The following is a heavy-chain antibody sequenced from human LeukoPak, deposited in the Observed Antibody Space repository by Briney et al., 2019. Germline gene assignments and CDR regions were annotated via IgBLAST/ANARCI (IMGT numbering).Heavy chain of an antibody. Sequence: GASVKVSCKASGYTFASHDIHRVRQATGQGLEWMGWMNIDSGNTGYAEKFQGRVTMTRNTSTTTANMELSSLTSEDTAVYYCVRGSGRGKDSWGQGTLVTVSS. V-gene: IGHV1-8*01. CDR1: GYTFASHD. D-gene: IGHD1-1*01. J-gene: IGHJ4*02. CDR3: VRGSGRGKDS. CDR2: MNIDSGNT.